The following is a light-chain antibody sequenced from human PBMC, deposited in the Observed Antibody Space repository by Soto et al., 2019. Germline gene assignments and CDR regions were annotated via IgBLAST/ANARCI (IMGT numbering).Light chain of an antibody. CDR2: DVS. J-gene: IGLJ2*01. CDR3: TSYSGSSTLVL. CDR1: SSDVGGYNF. Sequence: QSALTQPASVSGSPGQSITISCTGTSSDVGGYNFVSWYQQHPGKAPKLMIFDVSNRPSGVSNRFSGFKSGNTASMNISGLQAEDEADYYCTSYSGSSTLVLFGGGTKLTVL. V-gene: IGLV2-14*01.